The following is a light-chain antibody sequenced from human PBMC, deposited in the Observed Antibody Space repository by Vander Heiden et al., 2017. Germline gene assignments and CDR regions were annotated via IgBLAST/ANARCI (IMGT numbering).Light chain of an antibody. CDR1: QSISSY. Sequence: DSQMTQSPSSLSASVGDRVTITRRASQSISSYLNWYQQKPGKAPKLLIYAASSLQSGVPSRFRGSGSGTDFTLTISRLQPEDFATYYCQQSDSTPRTFGQGTKVEIK. V-gene: IGKV1-39*01. CDR3: QQSDSTPRT. CDR2: AAS. J-gene: IGKJ1*01.